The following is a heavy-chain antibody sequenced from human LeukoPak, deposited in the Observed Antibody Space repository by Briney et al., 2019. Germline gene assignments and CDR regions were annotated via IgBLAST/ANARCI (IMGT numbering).Heavy chain of an antibody. CDR2: IYYSGST. D-gene: IGHD3-16*01. Sequence: SETLSLTCTVSGGSISSGGYYWSWIRQHPGKDLEWIGYIYYSGSTYYNPSLKSRVTISVDTSKNQFSLKLSSVTAADTAVYYCARDGTKLLGYGMDVWGQGTTVTVSS. V-gene: IGHV4-31*03. J-gene: IGHJ6*02. CDR3: ARDGTKLLGYGMDV. CDR1: GGSISSGGYY.